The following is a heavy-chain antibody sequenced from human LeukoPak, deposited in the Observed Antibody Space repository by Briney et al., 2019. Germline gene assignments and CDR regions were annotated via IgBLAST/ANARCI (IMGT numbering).Heavy chain of an antibody. CDR3: AKDKGPNWDDDAFDI. CDR1: GFTFDDYA. D-gene: IGHD1-20*01. CDR2: ISWNSGSI. V-gene: IGHV3-9*01. J-gene: IGHJ3*02. Sequence: GRSLRLSCAASGFTFDDYAMHWVRQAPGKGLEWVSGISWNSGSIGYADSVKGRFAISRDNAKNSLYLQMNSLRAEDTALYYCAKDKGPNWDDDAFDIWGQGTMVTVSS.